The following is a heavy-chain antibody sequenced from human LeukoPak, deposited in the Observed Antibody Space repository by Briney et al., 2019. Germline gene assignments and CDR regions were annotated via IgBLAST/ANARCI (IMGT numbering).Heavy chain of an antibody. CDR1: GFSVSNHY. CDR2: IHTDGST. V-gene: IGHV3-66*01. Sequence: GGSLRLSCAASGFSVSNHYMNWVRQAPGKGLEWVSVIHTDGSTYSSDSVKGRFTISRDNSKNTLYLQMNSLRAEDTAVYYCARVARDIVVVPAAMRLGGYYYYMDVWGKGTTVTISS. CDR3: ARVARDIVVVPAAMRLGGYYYYMDV. D-gene: IGHD2-2*01. J-gene: IGHJ6*03.